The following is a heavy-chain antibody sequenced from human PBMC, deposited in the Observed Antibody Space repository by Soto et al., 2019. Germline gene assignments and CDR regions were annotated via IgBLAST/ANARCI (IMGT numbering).Heavy chain of an antibody. CDR1: GYTFTSYG. CDR3: ARDVERRLLWFGELFGGVDY. Sequence: ASVKVSCKASGYTFTSYGISWVRQAPGQGLEWMGWISAYNGHTNYAQKLQGRVTMTTDTSTSTAYMELRSLRSDDTAVYYCARDVERRLLWFGELFGGVDYWGQGTLVTVSS. D-gene: IGHD3-10*01. CDR2: ISAYNGHT. V-gene: IGHV1-18*01. J-gene: IGHJ4*02.